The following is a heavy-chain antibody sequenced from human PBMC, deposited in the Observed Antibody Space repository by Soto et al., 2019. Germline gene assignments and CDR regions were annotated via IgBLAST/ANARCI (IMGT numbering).Heavy chain of an antibody. CDR1: GFTFRNYA. Sequence: GGSLRLSCAASGFTFRNYAMSWVRQAPGKGLEWISTLTGSSSNIYYADSVKGRFAISRDNSRNTLYLQMNSLTAEDTAVYYCANGRATYGLLTHDYWGQGTLVTVSS. CDR3: ANGRATYGLLTHDY. D-gene: IGHD3-10*01. J-gene: IGHJ4*02. CDR2: LTGSSSNI. V-gene: IGHV3-23*01.